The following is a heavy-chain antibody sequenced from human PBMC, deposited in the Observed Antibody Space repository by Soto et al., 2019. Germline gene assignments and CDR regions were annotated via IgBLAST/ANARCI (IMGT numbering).Heavy chain of an antibody. D-gene: IGHD6-6*01. CDR3: AKALPIYSSSSSPFDY. Sequence: GGSLRLCCAASGFTFGGYGMSWVRQAPGKGLEWVSAISGGGGSTHYADSVNGRFTISRDNPKNTLYLQMNSLRAEDTAVYYCAKALPIYSSSSSPFDYWGQGTLVTVTS. CDR2: ISGGGGST. CDR1: GFTFGGYG. J-gene: IGHJ4*02. V-gene: IGHV3-23*01.